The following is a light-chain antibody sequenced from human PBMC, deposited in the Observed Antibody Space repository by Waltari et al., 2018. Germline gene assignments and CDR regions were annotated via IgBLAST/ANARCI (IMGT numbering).Light chain of an antibody. V-gene: IGKV1-9*01. J-gene: IGKJ4*01. CDR1: QDIRSK. CDR3: QRLNSYPLT. CDR2: AAY. Sequence: DIQLTQSPSFLSASVGDRVSITCRASQDIRSKLAWYQQKPGNAPKLLIFAAYSLQNGVPSRFRGGGSGTEFTLTISSLQPEDFAIYYCQRLNSYPLTFGGGTKVEIK.